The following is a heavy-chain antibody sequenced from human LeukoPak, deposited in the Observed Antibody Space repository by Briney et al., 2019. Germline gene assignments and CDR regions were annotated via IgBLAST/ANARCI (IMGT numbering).Heavy chain of an antibody. J-gene: IGHJ4*02. CDR1: GGSFIGYH. D-gene: IGHD4-23*01. CDR3: ARDPTTVVTLPYYFDC. CDR2: INDRGHT. Sequence: PSETLSLTCSVHGGSFIGYHWNWIRQSPEKGLEWIGEINDRGHTNYNPSLESRVTISVDASKKQFSLKLDSVTAADTAVYYCARDPTTVVTLPYYFDCWGQGTRVTVSS. V-gene: IGHV4-34*01.